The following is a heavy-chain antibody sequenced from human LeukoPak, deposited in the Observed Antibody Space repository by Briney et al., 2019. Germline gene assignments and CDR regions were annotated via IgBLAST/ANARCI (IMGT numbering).Heavy chain of an antibody. CDR1: LDSTTSNF. CDR2: IHRSGSP. CDR3: AREILGGFNPGAY. J-gene: IGHJ4*02. D-gene: IGHD1-14*01. V-gene: IGHV4-4*02. Sequence: SETLPVTCTVSLDSTTSNFWSWVRQPPGKGLEWIGEIHRSGSPNYNPSLQSRVTISIDRSRNQIVLELSSVTAADTAVYYCAREILGGFNPGAYWGQGTLVTVSS.